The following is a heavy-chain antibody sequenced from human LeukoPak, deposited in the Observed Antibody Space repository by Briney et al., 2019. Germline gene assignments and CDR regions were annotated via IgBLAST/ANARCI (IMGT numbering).Heavy chain of an antibody. J-gene: IGHJ6*04. CDR2: MWYDGSNK. D-gene: IGHD2-21*01. V-gene: IGHV3-33*01. Sequence: PGGSLRLSCAASGFTFSSYGMHWVRQAPGKGLEWVAVMWYDGSNKYYADSVKGRFTISRDNSKNTLYLQMNSLRAEDTAVYYCARVCGDCYYYGMDVWGKGTTVTVSS. CDR3: ARVCGDCYYYGMDV. CDR1: GFTFSSYG.